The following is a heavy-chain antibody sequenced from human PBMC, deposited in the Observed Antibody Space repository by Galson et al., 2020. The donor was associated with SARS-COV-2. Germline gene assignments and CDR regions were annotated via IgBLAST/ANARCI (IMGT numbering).Heavy chain of an antibody. D-gene: IGHD5-12*01. CDR3: ARHRYSGYGPQFDY. CDR2: IYYSGST. J-gene: IGHJ4*02. V-gene: IGHV4-39*01. Sequence: SETLSLTCTVSGGSISSSSYYWGWIRQPPGKGLEWIGSIYYSGSTYYNPSLKSRVTISVDTSKNQFSLKLSSVTAADTAVYYCARHRYSGYGPQFDYWGQGTLVTVSS. CDR1: GGSISSSSYY.